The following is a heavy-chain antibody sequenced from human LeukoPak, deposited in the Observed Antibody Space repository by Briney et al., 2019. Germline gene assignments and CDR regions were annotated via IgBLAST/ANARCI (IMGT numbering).Heavy chain of an antibody. CDR2: INAGNGNA. Sequence: ASVKVSCKASGYTFTSYAMHWVHQAPGQRLEWMGWINAGNGNAKYSQKFQGRVTITRDTSASTAYMELSSLRSEDTAVYYCARPLAVSSSWYYFDYWGQGTLVTVSS. CDR1: GYTFTSYA. J-gene: IGHJ4*02. V-gene: IGHV1-3*01. CDR3: ARPLAVSSSWYYFDY. D-gene: IGHD6-13*01.